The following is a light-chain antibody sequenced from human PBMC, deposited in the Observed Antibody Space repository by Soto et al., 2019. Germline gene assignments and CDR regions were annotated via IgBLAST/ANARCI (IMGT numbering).Light chain of an antibody. CDR3: SSYTSYTTLWV. CDR1: DSDIGNYNY. Sequence: SALTQPASVSGSPGQSITISCTGTDSDIGNYNYVSWYQQHPGKAPKLMIYGVTNRPSGVSDRFSGSKSGNAASLTISGLQAEDEADYYCSSYTSYTTLWVFGGGTKLTVL. V-gene: IGLV2-14*01. CDR2: GVT. J-gene: IGLJ3*02.